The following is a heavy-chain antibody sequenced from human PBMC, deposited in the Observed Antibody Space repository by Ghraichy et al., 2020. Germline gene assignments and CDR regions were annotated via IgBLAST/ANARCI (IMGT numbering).Heavy chain of an antibody. J-gene: IGHJ6*02. CDR1: GFTFSDYT. D-gene: IGHD4-23*01. Sequence: LSLTCAASGFTFSDYTITWVRQAPGKGLEWVSHISSSSRTISYADSVKGRFTVSRDNAKNSLFLQMNSLRDEDTAVYYCARASRVVRFYYYDALDVWGQGTTVTVSS. V-gene: IGHV3-48*02. CDR3: ARASRVVRFYYYDALDV. CDR2: ISSSSRTI.